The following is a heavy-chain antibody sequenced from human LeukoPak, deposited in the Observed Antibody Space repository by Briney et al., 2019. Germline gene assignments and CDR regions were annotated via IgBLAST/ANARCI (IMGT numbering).Heavy chain of an antibody. D-gene: IGHD1-7*01. CDR3: ARGASHYNWNSFDI. CDR1: GGTFSSYA. J-gene: IGHJ3*02. CDR2: IIPIFGTA. Sequence: SVKVSCKASGGTFSSYAISWVRQAPGQGLEWMGGIIPIFGTANYAQKFQGRVTITTDESTSTAYMELSSLRSEGTAVYYCARGASHYNWNSFDIWGQGTMVTVSS. V-gene: IGHV1-69*05.